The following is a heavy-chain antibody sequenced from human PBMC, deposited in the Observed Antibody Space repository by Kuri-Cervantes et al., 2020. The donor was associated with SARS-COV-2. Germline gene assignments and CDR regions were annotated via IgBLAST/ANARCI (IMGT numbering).Heavy chain of an antibody. V-gene: IGHV1-2*02. CDR1: GYTFTGYY. CDR2: INPNSGGT. D-gene: IGHD2-2*01. Sequence: ASVKVSCKASGYTFTGYYMHWVRQAPGQGLEWMGWINPNSGGTNYAQEFQGRVTMTRDTSISTAYMELSRLRSDDTAVYCCARVLGSSTSCYWDWGQGTLVTVSS. J-gene: IGHJ4*02. CDR3: ARVLGSSTSCYWD.